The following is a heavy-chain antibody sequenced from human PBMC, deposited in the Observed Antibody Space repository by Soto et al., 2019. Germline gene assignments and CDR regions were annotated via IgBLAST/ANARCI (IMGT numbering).Heavy chain of an antibody. CDR2: ISAYNGNT. V-gene: IGHV1-18*01. Sequence: SXKVSCQASGYTXSSYGSGRVRQAPGQGLEWIGWISAYNGNTNYAQKLQGRVTMTTDTSTSTAYIELRSLRSDDTDVYYCARGPLYCSGGSCYLPSGYWGQGTLVTVS. D-gene: IGHD2-15*01. CDR1: GYTXSSYG. J-gene: IGHJ4*02. CDR3: ARGPLYCSGGSCYLPSGY.